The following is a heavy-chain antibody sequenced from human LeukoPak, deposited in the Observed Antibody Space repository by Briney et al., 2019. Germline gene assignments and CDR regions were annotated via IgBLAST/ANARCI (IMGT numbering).Heavy chain of an antibody. Sequence: GGSLRLSCAASGFTFSSYGMHWVRQAPGKGLEWAAFIRYDGSNKYYADSVKGRFTISRDNSKNTLYLQMNSLRAEDTAVYYCGRVAVAGTRSVQYLGLGNLVTVSS. CDR2: IRYDGSNK. D-gene: IGHD6-19*01. CDR1: GFTFSSYG. J-gene: IGHJ1*01. CDR3: GRVAVAGTRSVQY. V-gene: IGHV3-30*02.